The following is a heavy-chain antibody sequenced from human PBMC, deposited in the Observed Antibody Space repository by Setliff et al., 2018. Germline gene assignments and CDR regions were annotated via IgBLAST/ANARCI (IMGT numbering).Heavy chain of an antibody. J-gene: IGHJ5*02. CDR3: ARAAKYDSSSYYGLWLDP. D-gene: IGHD3-22*01. CDR1: GGSINSGPYY. Sequence: SETLSLTCTVTGGSINSGPYYWTWIRQSAGKGLEWLGQIYSKGSMNYNPSLKSRVTISADSSKSQFFLRLTSVTAADTAVYYCARAAKYDSSSYYGLWLDPWGQGTLVTVSS. V-gene: IGHV4-61*10. CDR2: IYSKGSM.